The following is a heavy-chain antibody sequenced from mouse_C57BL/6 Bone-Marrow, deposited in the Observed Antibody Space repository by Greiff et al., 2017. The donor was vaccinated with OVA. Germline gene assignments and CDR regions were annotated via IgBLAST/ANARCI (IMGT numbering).Heavy chain of an antibody. CDR1: GFNIKNTY. D-gene: IGHD1-1*01. CDR3: ARARITTVVATD. CDR2: IDPANGNT. J-gene: IGHJ2*01. V-gene: IGHV14-3*01. Sequence: EVKLVESVAELVRPGASVKLSCTASGFNIKNTYMHWVKQRPEQGLEWIGRIDPANGNTKYAPKFQGKATITADTSSNTAYLQLSSLTSEDTAIYYCARARITTVVATDWGQGTTLTVSS.